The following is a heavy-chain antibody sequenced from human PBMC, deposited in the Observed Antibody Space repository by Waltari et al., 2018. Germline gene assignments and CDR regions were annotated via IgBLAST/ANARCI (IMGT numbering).Heavy chain of an antibody. CDR1: GFTFGDYA. D-gene: IGHD1-26*01. V-gene: IGHV3-49*04. Sequence: EVQLVESGGGLVQPGRALRLSCTASGFTFGDYAMSLVRQAPGKGLEWVGFIRSKAYGGTTEYAASVKGRFTISRDDSKSIAYLQMNSLKTEDTAVYYCTREGIRLKWGDYWGQGTLVTVSS. CDR3: TREGIRLKWGDY. CDR2: IRSKAYGGTT. J-gene: IGHJ4*02.